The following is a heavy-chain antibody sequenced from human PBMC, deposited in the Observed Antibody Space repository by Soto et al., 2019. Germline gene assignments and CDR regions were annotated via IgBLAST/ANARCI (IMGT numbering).Heavy chain of an antibody. CDR3: AKIAGTPPGPVFYYFDY. CDR2: ISGSGGST. CDR1: GFTFSSYA. Sequence: GSLRLSCAASGFTFSSYAMSWVRQAPGKGLEWVSAISGSGGSTYYADSVKGRFTISRDNSKNTLYLQMNSLRAEDTAVYYCAKIAGTPPGPVFYYFDYWGQGTLVTVSS. D-gene: IGHD1-20*01. J-gene: IGHJ4*02. V-gene: IGHV3-23*01.